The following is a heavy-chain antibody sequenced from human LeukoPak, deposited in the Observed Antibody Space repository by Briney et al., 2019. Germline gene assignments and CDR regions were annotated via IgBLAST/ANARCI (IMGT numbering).Heavy chain of an antibody. CDR2: IYTSGST. CDR1: GGSISSYY. Sequence: SETLSLTCTVSGGSISSYYWSWIRQPAGKGLEWIGRIYTSGSTNYNPSLKSRVTMSVDTSKNQFSLKLSSVTAADTAVYYCARDREAVANWGYDWFDPWGQGTLVTASS. D-gene: IGHD7-27*01. J-gene: IGHJ5*02. V-gene: IGHV4-4*07. CDR3: ARDREAVANWGYDWFDP.